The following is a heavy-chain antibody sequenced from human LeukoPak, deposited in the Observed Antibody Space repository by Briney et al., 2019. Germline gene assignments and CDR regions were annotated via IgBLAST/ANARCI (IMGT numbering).Heavy chain of an antibody. D-gene: IGHD2-15*01. CDR3: ARDGFVGAADY. J-gene: IGHJ4*02. CDR1: GFTFSSYA. Sequence: GALRLSCAASGFTFSSYAMHWVRQAPGKGLGWVAVISYDGSNKYYAASVKGRFTISRDNAKNSLFLQMNSLRVEDTAVFYCARDGFVGAADYWGQGTLVTVSS. V-gene: IGHV3-30*07. CDR2: ISYDGSNK.